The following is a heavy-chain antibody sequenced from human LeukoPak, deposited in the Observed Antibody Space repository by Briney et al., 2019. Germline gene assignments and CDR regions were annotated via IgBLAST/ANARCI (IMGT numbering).Heavy chain of an antibody. J-gene: IGHJ4*02. CDR1: GGSISPYY. CDR3: VRSLDILTGYYSFPFDY. Sequence: SETLSLTCTVSGGSISPYYWSWIRQPPGKGLEWIGYIYYSGSTNYNPSLKSRVTISVDTSKNQFSLKLNSVTAADTAVYYCVRSLDILTGYYSFPFDYWGQGTLVTVSS. V-gene: IGHV4-59*01. CDR2: IYYSGST. D-gene: IGHD3-9*01.